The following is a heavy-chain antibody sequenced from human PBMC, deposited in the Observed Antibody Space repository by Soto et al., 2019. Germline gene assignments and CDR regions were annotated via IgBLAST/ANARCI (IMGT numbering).Heavy chain of an antibody. CDR1: GGSFDGYY. D-gene: IGHD3-3*01. CDR2: IHHSGST. V-gene: IGHV4-34*01. Sequence: SETLSLTCALYGGSFDGYYWSWIRQSPGKGLEWIGEIHHSGSTKYNPSLKSRHSLSVHTSTKQVSLKMTSMTAADRGVYYCARGVDSWSGYLFWGQGTPVTVSS. CDR3: ARGVDSWSGYLF. J-gene: IGHJ4*02.